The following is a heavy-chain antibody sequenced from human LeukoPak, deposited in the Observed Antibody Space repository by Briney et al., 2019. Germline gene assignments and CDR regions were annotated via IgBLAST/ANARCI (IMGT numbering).Heavy chain of an antibody. J-gene: IGHJ4*02. Sequence: SETLSLTCTVSGGSLSSYYWSWIRQPPGKGLEWIGYIYYSGSTNYNPSLESRVTISVDTSKNQFSLKLSSVTAADTAVYYCARGRHYDILTGHDYYFDYWGQGTLVTVSS. CDR1: GGSLSSYY. CDR2: IYYSGST. CDR3: ARGRHYDILTGHDYYFDY. V-gene: IGHV4-59*01. D-gene: IGHD3-9*01.